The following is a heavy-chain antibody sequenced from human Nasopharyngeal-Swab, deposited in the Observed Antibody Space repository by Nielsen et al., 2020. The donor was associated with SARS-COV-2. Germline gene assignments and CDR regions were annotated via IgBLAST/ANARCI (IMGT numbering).Heavy chain of an antibody. CDR3: ARRAVGITIFGVPKGRYFDY. D-gene: IGHD3-3*01. J-gene: IGHJ4*02. Sequence: SETLSLTCTVSGGSISSGDYYRSWIRQPPGKGLEWIGYIYYSGSTYYNPSLKSRVTISVDTSKNQFSLKLSSVTAADTAVYYCARRAVGITIFGVPKGRYFDYWGQGTLVTVSS. V-gene: IGHV4-30-4*01. CDR2: IYYSGST. CDR1: GGSISSGDYY.